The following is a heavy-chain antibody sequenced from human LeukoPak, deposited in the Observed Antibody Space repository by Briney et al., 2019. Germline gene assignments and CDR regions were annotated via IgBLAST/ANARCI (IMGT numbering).Heavy chain of an antibody. CDR1: GGSIKSYY. CDR2: IYYSGST. Sequence: PSETLSLTCTVSGGSIKSYYWSWIRQPPGKGLEWIGYIYYSGSTNYNPSLKSRVTISVDTSKSQFSLKVTSVTAADTAVYYCARDHSSGWYDSGYYFDYWGQGTLVTVSS. V-gene: IGHV4-59*12. D-gene: IGHD6-19*01. CDR3: ARDHSSGWYDSGYYFDY. J-gene: IGHJ4*02.